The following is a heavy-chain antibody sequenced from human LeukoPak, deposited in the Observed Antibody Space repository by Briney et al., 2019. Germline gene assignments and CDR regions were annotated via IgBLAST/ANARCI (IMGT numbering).Heavy chain of an antibody. V-gene: IGHV4-31*03. CDR2: VYYSGST. D-gene: IGHD2/OR15-2a*01. Sequence: SQTLSLTCTVSGDFISSGGYYWGWIRQYSGKGLEWIRYVYYSGSTYYNPSLKSRLTISVDTSKNQFSLRLSSVTAADTAVYYCARNIRGSDAFDVWGQGTMVTSLQ. CDR1: GDFISSGGYY. J-gene: IGHJ3*01. CDR3: ARNIRGSDAFDV.